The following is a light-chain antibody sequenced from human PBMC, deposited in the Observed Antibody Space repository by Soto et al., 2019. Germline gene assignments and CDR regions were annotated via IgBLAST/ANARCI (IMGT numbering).Light chain of an antibody. V-gene: IGLV1-40*01. Sequence: QSAMTQPPSVSGAPGLRVTISCTGSSSNIGAGYDVHWYQQVPGTAPKLLIYGNYNRPSGVPDRFSGSKSGTSASLAITGLQAEDEADYYCQSYDGSLSASRVVFGGGTKLTVL. CDR2: GNY. CDR1: SSNIGAGYD. CDR3: QSYDGSLSASRVV. J-gene: IGLJ2*01.